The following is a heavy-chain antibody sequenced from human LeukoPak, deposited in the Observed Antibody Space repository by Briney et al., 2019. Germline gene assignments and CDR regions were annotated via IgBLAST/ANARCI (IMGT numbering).Heavy chain of an antibody. CDR1: GYSFTTYW. J-gene: IGHJ4*02. D-gene: IGHD5-24*01. Sequence: GESLKISCKGSGYSFTTYWIGWVRQMPGKGLEWMGIIYPGDSDTRYSPSFQGQVTISADKSINIVYLQWSSLKASDTAMYYCARREVATITPFDYWGQGTLVTVSS. V-gene: IGHV5-51*01. CDR2: IYPGDSDT. CDR3: ARREVATITPFDY.